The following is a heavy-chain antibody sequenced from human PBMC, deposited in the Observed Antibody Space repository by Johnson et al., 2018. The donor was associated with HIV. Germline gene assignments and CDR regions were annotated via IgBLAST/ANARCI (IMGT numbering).Heavy chain of an antibody. CDR2: IRSKAYGETT. D-gene: IGHD2-21*02. Sequence: VHLVESGGGLVQPGRSLRLSCTTSGFIFGDYAMTWFRQAPTKGLEWVSFIRSKAYGETTEYAASVKGRFTISRDDSKSIAFLQMDSLKTEDTAMYYCTGGRDLRAFDIWGQGTMVTVSS. V-gene: IGHV3-49*03. CDR3: TGGRDLRAFDI. CDR1: GFIFGDYA. J-gene: IGHJ3*02.